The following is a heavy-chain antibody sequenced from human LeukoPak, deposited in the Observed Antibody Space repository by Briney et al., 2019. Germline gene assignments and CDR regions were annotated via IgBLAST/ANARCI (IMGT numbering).Heavy chain of an antibody. Sequence: ASVTVSCTASGYTFTSYYMHWVRQAPGQGLEWMGIINPSSGKINYAQKFQGRVTMTRDTSTSTVYMELSSLRSDDTAVYYCARDLASSGYYWDWGQGTLVTVSS. J-gene: IGHJ4*02. CDR2: INPSSGKI. V-gene: IGHV1-46*01. CDR1: GYTFTSYY. D-gene: IGHD3-22*01. CDR3: ARDLASSGYYWD.